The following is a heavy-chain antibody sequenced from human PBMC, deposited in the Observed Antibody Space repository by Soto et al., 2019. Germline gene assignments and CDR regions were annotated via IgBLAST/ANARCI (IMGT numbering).Heavy chain of an antibody. CDR2: IWYDGSNK. CDR3: AREGGYDFWSAYDFDY. V-gene: IGHV3-33*01. D-gene: IGHD3-3*01. CDR1: GFTFSSYG. Sequence: QVQLVESGGGVVQPGRSLRLSCAASGFTFSSYGMHWVRQAPGKGLEWVAVIWYDGSNKYYADSVKGRFTISRDNSKNTLYLHMNSLRAEDTAVYYCAREGGYDFWSAYDFDYWGQGILVTVSS. J-gene: IGHJ4*02.